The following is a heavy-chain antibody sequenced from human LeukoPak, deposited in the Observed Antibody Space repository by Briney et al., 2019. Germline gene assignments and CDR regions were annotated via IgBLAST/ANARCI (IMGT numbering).Heavy chain of an antibody. CDR3: ARAGCSGGSCYYPLNY. CDR1: GYGFTSYW. V-gene: IGHV5-51*01. CDR2: IYLGDSDT. J-gene: IGHJ4*02. Sequence: GEALKISCKGSGYGFTSYWIGWGRRMPGKGVEGMGIIYLGDSDTRYSPSFQGQVTISADKSISTAYLQWSSLKASDTAMYYCARAGCSGGSCYYPLNYWGQGTLVTVSS. D-gene: IGHD2-15*01.